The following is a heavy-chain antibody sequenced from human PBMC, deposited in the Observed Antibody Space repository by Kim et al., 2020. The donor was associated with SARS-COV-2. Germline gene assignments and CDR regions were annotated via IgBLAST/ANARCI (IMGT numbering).Heavy chain of an antibody. J-gene: IGHJ6*02. D-gene: IGHD3-10*01. CDR1: GFTFSSYS. CDR3: ARESYGSGSGLSDYFYYGIDV. CDR2: ISSSRSYI. Sequence: GESLKISCAASGFTFSSYSMNWVRQAPGKGLEWVSYISSSRSYIYYADSVKGRFTISRDNAKNSLYLQMNSLRAEDTAVYYCARESYGSGSGLSDYFYYGIDVWGQGTTVTVSS. V-gene: IGHV3-21*01.